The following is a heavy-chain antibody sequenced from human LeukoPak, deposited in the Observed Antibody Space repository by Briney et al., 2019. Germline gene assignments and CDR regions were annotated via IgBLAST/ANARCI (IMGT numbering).Heavy chain of an antibody. Sequence: LSLTCTVSGGSISSGSYYWSWIRQAPGKGLEWLSYISNDGTTIYYADSVKGRFTISRDNAKNSLHLQMNSLRAGDTAVYYCARDRRPSSWLGVGPWGQGTLVTVSS. V-gene: IGHV3-11*04. J-gene: IGHJ5*02. D-gene: IGHD6-13*01. CDR2: ISNDGTTI. CDR3: ARDRRPSSWLGVGP. CDR1: GGSISSGSYY.